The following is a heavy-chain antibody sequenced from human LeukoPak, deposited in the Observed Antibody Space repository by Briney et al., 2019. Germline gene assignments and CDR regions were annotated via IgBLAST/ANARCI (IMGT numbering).Heavy chain of an antibody. CDR2: ICHSGST. V-gene: IGHV4-4*02. CDR3: ARWALYGDHAWFDP. Sequence: SESVCLTCAVSVGFISSGKWGSWVRQPPGKGLEWSVDICHSGSTNYTPSLKSRVTISVDKSKNQFSLKLSSVTAADTAVYYCARWALYGDHAWFDPWGQGTLVTVSS. CDR1: VGFISSGKW. J-gene: IGHJ5*02. D-gene: IGHD4-17*01.